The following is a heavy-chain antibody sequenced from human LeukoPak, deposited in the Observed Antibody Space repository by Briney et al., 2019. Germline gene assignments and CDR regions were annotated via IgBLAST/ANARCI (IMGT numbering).Heavy chain of an antibody. Sequence: SETLSLTCTVSGGSITSYYWSWVRHPPGKGLEWHGYIYYSGRNNNNPPLKSRVTISVATSRNQFSLKRSSVTAADTAVYYCAMLAGYSSDYWGQGTLVTVSS. J-gene: IGHJ4*02. V-gene: IGHV4-59*01. CDR1: GGSITSYY. CDR2: IYYSGRN. CDR3: AMLAGYSSDY. D-gene: IGHD6-13*01.